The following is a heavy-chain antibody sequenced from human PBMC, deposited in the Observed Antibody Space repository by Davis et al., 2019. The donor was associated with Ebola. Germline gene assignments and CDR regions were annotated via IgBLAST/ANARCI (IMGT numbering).Heavy chain of an antibody. CDR1: GGSFSGYY. CDR2: INHSGST. J-gene: IGHJ5*02. V-gene: IGHV4-34*01. Sequence: MPSETLSLTCAVYGGSFSGYYWSWIRQPPGKGLEWIGEINHSGSTNYNPSLKSRVTISVDTSKNQFSLKLSSVTAADTAVYYCARGVTGTTDWFDPWGQGTLVTVYS. D-gene: IGHD1-7*01. CDR3: ARGVTGTTDWFDP.